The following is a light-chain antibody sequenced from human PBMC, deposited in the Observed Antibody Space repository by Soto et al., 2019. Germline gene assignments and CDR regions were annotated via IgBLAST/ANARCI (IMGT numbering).Light chain of an antibody. J-gene: IGLJ2*01. CDR2: EVN. CDR3: SSYAGSDFLV. Sequence: QSALTQPPSASGSPGQSVTISCTGTTSDIGRFNYVSWYQQHPDKAPKLLISEVNNRPSGIPDRFSGSKAGNPASLTGSGLRPEDEATYYCSSYAGSDFLVFGGGTQLTVL. CDR1: TSDIGRFNY. V-gene: IGLV2-8*01.